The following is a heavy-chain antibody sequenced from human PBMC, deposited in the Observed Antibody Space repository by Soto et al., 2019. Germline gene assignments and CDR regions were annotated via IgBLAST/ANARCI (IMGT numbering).Heavy chain of an antibody. CDR2: IVVGSGNT. V-gene: IGHV1-58*02. D-gene: IGHD2-2*01. CDR1: GFTFTSSA. J-gene: IGHJ4*02. Sequence: ASVKVSCKASGFTFTSSAMQWVRQARGQRLEWIGWIVVGSGNTNYAQKFQERVTITRDRSTSTAYMELSSLRSEDTAVYYCEAALERRQTERLPAASFDYWGQGTLVTVSS. CDR3: EAALERRQTERLPAASFDY.